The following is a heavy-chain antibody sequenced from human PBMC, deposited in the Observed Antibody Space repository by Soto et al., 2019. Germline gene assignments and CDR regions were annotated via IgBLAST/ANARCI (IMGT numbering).Heavy chain of an antibody. CDR1: GYTFTSCY. V-gene: IGHV1-46*01. CDR3: ARDPRTTVVSRHFDY. CDR2: INPSGGST. Sequence: ASVKVSCKASGYTFTSCYMHWVRQAPGQGLEWMGIINPSGGSTSYAQKFQGRVTMTRDTSTSTVYMELSSLRSEDTAVYYCARDPRTTVVSRHFDYWGQGTLVTVSS. D-gene: IGHD4-17*01. J-gene: IGHJ4*02.